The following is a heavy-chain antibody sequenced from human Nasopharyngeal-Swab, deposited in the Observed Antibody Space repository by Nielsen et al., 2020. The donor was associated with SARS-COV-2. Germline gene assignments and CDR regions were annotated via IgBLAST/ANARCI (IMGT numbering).Heavy chain of an antibody. CDR2: VNHGGGT. V-gene: IGHV4-34*01. CDR1: GGSFSGHQ. Sequence: SETLSLTCAVYGGSFSGHQWSWVRQPPGKGLEWIGEVNHGGGTNYNPSLKSRVTISVATSKNQFSLHLSSVTAADTAVYYCARGGAGVVPAPILGVGPYYHYYSMDVWGKGTTVTVSS. CDR3: ARGGAGVVPAPILGVGPYYHYYSMDV. J-gene: IGHJ6*03. D-gene: IGHD2-2*01.